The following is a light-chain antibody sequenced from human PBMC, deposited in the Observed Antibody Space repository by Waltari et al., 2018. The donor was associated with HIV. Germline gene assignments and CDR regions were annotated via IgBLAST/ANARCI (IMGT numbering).Light chain of an antibody. J-gene: IGKJ2*01. CDR1: QSVSSY. CDR2: DAS. V-gene: IGKV3-11*01. Sequence: EIVLTQSPATLSLSPGERATLSCRASQSVSSYLAWYQQKPGRAPRILIYDASNRATGIPARFSGSGSGTDFTLTISSLEPEDFAVYYCQQRSNRPPKYTFGQGTKLEIK. CDR3: QQRSNRPPKYT.